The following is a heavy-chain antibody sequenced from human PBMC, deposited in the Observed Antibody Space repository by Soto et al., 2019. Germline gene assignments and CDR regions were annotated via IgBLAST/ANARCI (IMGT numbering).Heavy chain of an antibody. CDR3: ARGRQPIRHAIVCSSFSNFDE. V-gene: IGHV1-2*02. D-gene: IGHD2-15*01. CDR2: INPNSGGR. Sequence: PVNVSCKFSGYSFTGYFMHWVRQAPGQGLEWMGWINPNSGGRNFAQKFQGRVTLTRDTSISTAYLELSGLTSDDTASYYCARGRQPIRHAIVCSSFSNFDEWATAILVTVS. CDR1: GYSFTGYF. J-gene: IGHJ4*02.